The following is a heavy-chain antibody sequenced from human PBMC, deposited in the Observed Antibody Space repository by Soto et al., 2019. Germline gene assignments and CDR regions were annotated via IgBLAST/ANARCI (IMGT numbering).Heavy chain of an antibody. V-gene: IGHV4-59*01. J-gene: IGHJ6*02. CDR1: GGSMSSYY. Sequence: QVQLQESGPGLVKPSETLSLTCTVSGGSMSSYYWSWIRQPPGKGLEWMGYIYYSGSTNYNPSLKSRVTISVDTSKNQFSLKLSSVTAADTAVYYCARGFGDFWSGMYYGMDVWGQGTTVTVSS. CDR2: IYYSGST. CDR3: ARGFGDFWSGMYYGMDV. D-gene: IGHD3-3*01.